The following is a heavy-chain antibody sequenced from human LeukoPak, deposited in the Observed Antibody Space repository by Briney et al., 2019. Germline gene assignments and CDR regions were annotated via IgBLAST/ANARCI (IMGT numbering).Heavy chain of an antibody. CDR2: INHSGST. Sequence: SETLSLTCAVYGGSFSGYYWSWIRQPPGKGLEWIGEINHSGSTNYNPSLKSRVTISVDTSKNQFSLKLSSVTAADTAVYYCARGRYCSSTSCYSRSQGAWFDPWGQGTLVTVSS. J-gene: IGHJ5*02. CDR1: GGSFSGYY. CDR3: ARGRYCSSTSCYSRSQGAWFDP. V-gene: IGHV4-34*01. D-gene: IGHD2-2*01.